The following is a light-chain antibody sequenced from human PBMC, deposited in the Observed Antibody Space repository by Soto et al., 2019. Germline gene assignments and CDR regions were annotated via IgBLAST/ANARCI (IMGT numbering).Light chain of an antibody. CDR2: EVS. V-gene: IGLV2-14*01. CDR1: SSDVGGYNY. Sequence: QSALTQPASVSGSPGQSITISCTGTSSDVGGYNYVSWYQQHPGKAPKLMIYEVSNRPSGVSNRFSGSKSGNTAALTISWLQAEDEADYYCSSYTSSSTLYVFGTGTKLTGL. J-gene: IGLJ1*01. CDR3: SSYTSSSTLYV.